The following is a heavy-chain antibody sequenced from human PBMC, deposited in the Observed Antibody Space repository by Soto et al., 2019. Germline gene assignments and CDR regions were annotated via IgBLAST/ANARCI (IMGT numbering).Heavy chain of an antibody. CDR3: ARDNDRLQLGGNYYYILDV. CDR1: GGTFSTSA. J-gene: IGHJ6*02. D-gene: IGHD1-1*01. CDR2: IMPVFPTP. V-gene: IGHV1-69*12. Sequence: HVQLVQSGAEVKKPWSSVKVSCQASGGTFSTSASSWVRQAPGQGLEWVGGIMPVFPTPDYAQNFQGRVTITADESTTTTYLELTSLRADDTAVYYCARDNDRLQLGGNYYYILDVWGQGTAITVSS.